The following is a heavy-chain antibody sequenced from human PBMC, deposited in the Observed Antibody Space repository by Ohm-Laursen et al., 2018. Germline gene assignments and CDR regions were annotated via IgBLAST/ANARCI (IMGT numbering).Heavy chain of an antibody. CDR2: INPSGSTT. D-gene: IGHD6-19*01. Sequence: ASVTVSCKASGYSFTSYYMHWVRQAPGQGLEWMGMINPSGSTTSYPQIFQGRVTMTRDTSKSTVYMELSSLRSADTAVYFCARNTGWYGDLYYFDYWGQGILVTVSS. CDR3: ARNTGWYGDLYYFDY. CDR1: GYSFTSYY. V-gene: IGHV1-46*01. J-gene: IGHJ4*02.